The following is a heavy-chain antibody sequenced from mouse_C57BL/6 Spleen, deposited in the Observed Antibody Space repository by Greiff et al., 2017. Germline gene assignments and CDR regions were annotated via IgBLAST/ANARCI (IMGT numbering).Heavy chain of an antibody. CDR1: GYTFTSYW. V-gene: IGHV1-69*01. J-gene: IGHJ3*01. D-gene: IGHD1-1*01. CDR2: IDPSDSYT. CDR3: ARSTSAWFGY. Sequence: QVQLQQPGAELVMPGASVKLSCKASGYTFTSYWMHWVKQRPGQGLEWIGEIDPSDSYTNYNQKFKGKSTLTVAKSSSTAYMQLSSLTSEDSAVYYCARSTSAWFGYWGQGTLVTVSA.